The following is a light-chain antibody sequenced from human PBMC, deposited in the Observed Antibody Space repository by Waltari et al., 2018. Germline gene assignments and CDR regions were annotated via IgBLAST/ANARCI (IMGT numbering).Light chain of an antibody. Sequence: QSALTQPASVSGSPGQSITISCTGTSSDVGFYNLVSWYQQHPDKAPKLLVYEVMERLSGVSNRFSGSKSGNTASLTISGLQAEDEADYYCCSYVGRNIWVFGGGTKVTVL. CDR1: SSDVGFYNL. V-gene: IGLV2-23*02. CDR3: CSYVGRNIWV. CDR2: EVM. J-gene: IGLJ3*02.